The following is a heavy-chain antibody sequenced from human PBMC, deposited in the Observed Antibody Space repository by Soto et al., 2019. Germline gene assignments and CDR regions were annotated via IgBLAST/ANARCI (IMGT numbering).Heavy chain of an antibody. CDR1: GFTFSSYA. D-gene: IGHD1-26*01. V-gene: IGHV3-23*01. CDR3: ARRGSGSYYDY. Sequence: EVQLLESGGGLVQPGGSLRLSCAASGFTFSSYAMRWVRQAPVKGLEWVSAISGSGGNTYYADSVKGRFTISRDNSKNTLYLQMNSLRAEDPAVYYCARRGSGSYYDYWGQGTLVTVSS. J-gene: IGHJ4*02. CDR2: ISGSGGNT.